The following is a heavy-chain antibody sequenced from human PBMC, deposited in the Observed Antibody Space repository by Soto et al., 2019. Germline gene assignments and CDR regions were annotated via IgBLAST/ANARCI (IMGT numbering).Heavy chain of an antibody. D-gene: IGHD2-15*01. J-gene: IGHJ3*02. CDR1: GLTVSGYY. CDR3: ATGRQVRMADI. V-gene: IGHV3-11*03. Sequence: QVQLLESGGGLVKPGGSLRLTCAASGLTVSGYYMAWIRQTPGKGLEWISYISGDSRDTNYADSVKGRFTISRDNGKNSLYLQMNSLRAEDTAVYFCATGRQVRMADIWGQGTMVTVSS. CDR2: ISGDSRDT.